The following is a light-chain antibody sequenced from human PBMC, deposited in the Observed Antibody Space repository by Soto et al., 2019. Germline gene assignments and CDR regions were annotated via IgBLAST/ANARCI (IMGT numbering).Light chain of an antibody. CDR2: GTS. CDR1: QSVTSYY. J-gene: IGKJ2*01. V-gene: IGKV3-20*01. Sequence: EIVLTQSPGTLCLSPGERATLSCRASQSVTSYYLAWYQQKPGQPPRLLIYGTSNRAPGLPDRFSGSGSGTNFSLTISVLEPEDFEVYFCQPYGPSTPYTFGHGTKLEIK. CDR3: QPYGPSTPYT.